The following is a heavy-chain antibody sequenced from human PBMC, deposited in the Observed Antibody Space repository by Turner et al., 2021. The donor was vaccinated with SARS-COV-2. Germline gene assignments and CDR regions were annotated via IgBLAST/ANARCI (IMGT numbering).Heavy chain of an antibody. CDR2: FYYSGST. CDR1: GGSSSSSSYY. CDR3: ARHKGDYDSSELLG. Sequence: QLQLQESGAGLVKPSETLSLTCTVSGGSSSSSSYYWGFSRQPPGKWLECIGSFYYSGSTYYNPSKKSRGTVSVDTSKNQFSLKLSSVTAADTAVYYCARHKGDYDSSELLGWGQGTLVTVSS. D-gene: IGHD3-22*01. V-gene: IGHV4-39*01. J-gene: IGHJ4*02.